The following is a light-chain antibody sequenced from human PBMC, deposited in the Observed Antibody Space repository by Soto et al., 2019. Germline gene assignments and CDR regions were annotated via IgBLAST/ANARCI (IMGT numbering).Light chain of an antibody. V-gene: IGKV3-20*01. CDR1: QSVSSSY. CDR3: QQYGRP. Sequence: EIVSTQSPGTLSLSPGERATLSCRASQSVSSSYLAWYQQKPGQAPRLLIHGASSRATGIPDRFSGSGSGTDFTLTISRLEPEDFAVYYCQQYGRPFGQGTKVDI. CDR2: GAS. J-gene: IGKJ1*01.